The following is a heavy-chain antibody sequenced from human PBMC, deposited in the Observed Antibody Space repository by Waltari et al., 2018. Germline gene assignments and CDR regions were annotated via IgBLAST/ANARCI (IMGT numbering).Heavy chain of an antibody. CDR3: ATSVRGYCSSTSCSSVY. Sequence: QVQLVQSGAEVKKPGASVKVSCKVSGYTLTELSMHWVRQAPGKGLEWMGGFVPEDGETTYAQRFQGRVTMTGDTSTDTAYMELSSLRSEDTAVYYCATSVRGYCSSTSCSSVYWGQGTLVTVSS. D-gene: IGHD2-2*01. J-gene: IGHJ4*02. V-gene: IGHV1-24*01. CDR2: FVPEDGET. CDR1: GYTLTELS.